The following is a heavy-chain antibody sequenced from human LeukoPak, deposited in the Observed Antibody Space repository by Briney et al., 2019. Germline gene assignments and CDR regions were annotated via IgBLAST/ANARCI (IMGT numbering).Heavy chain of an antibody. CDR3: SRVVPAAFDFDY. J-gene: IGHJ4*02. V-gene: IGHV1-8*01. CDR2: MNPNSGNT. CDR1: GYTFTSYD. Sequence: ASVKVSCKASGYTFTSYDINWVRQATGQGLEWMGWMNPNSGNTGYAQKFQGRVTMTRNTSISTAYMELSSLRSEDTAVYYCSRVVPAAFDFDYGGQGPLATVSS. D-gene: IGHD2-2*01.